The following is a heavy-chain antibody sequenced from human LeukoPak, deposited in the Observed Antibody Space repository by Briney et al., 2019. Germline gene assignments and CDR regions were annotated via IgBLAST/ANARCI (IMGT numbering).Heavy chain of an antibody. Sequence: KPGGSLRLSCAASGFAFSDYYTSWIRQAPGKGLEWVSYIRSSGSTIYYADSVKGRFTISRDNAKNSLYLQMNRLRAEDTAVYYCARVDCSSTSCYEFDYWGQGTLVTVSS. CDR2: IRSSGSTI. CDR1: GFAFSDYY. J-gene: IGHJ4*02. D-gene: IGHD2-2*01. CDR3: ARVDCSSTSCYEFDY. V-gene: IGHV3-11*04.